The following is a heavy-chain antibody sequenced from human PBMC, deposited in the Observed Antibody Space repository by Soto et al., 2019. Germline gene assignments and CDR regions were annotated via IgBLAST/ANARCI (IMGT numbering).Heavy chain of an antibody. CDR1: GYSFTSFG. CDR3: ASDPGTRSDY. D-gene: IGHD3-10*01. CDR2: ISAYNGNT. Sequence: QVQLVQSGAEVKKPGASVKVSCKASGYSFTSFGISWVRQAPGQGLEWMGWISAYNGNTNYAQRLXGXVXLXXATSTSTAYMELSSLRSDDTAVYYCASDPGTRSDYWGQGTLVTVSS. V-gene: IGHV1-18*01. J-gene: IGHJ4*02.